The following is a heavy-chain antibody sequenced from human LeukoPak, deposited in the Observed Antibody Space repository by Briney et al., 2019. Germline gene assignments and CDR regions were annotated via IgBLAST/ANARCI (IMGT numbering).Heavy chain of an antibody. CDR2: IYHSGST. Sequence: SETLSLTCAVSGGSISSSNWWSWVRQPPGKGLEWIGEIYHSGSTNYNPSLKSRVTISVDKSKNQFSLKLSSVTAADTAVYYCSLWFGELENAFDIWGQGTMVTVSS. CDR1: GGSISSSNW. D-gene: IGHD3-10*01. V-gene: IGHV4-4*02. CDR3: SLWFGELENAFDI. J-gene: IGHJ3*02.